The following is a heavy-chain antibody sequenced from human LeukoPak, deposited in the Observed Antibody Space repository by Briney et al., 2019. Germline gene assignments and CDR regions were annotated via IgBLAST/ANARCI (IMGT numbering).Heavy chain of an antibody. V-gene: IGHV3-23*01. CDR3: AKGTTYYYDSSGYYLSAFDI. D-gene: IGHD3-22*01. J-gene: IGHJ3*02. CDR2: GST. Sequence: GSTYYAASFKGRFTISRDNSKITLYLQMNSLRAEDTAVYYCAKGTTYYYDSSGYYLSAFDIWGQGTMVTVSS.